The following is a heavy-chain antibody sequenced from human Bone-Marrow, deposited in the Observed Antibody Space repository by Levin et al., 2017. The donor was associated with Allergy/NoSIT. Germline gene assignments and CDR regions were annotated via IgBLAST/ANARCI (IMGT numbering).Heavy chain of an antibody. V-gene: IGHV3-9*01. D-gene: IGHD4-17*01. Sequence: SLKISCATSGFTFMDYAIHWVRQAPGKGLEWVAGISWNGGYIDYADSVKGRFTLSRDNAKNSLDLQMNSLRPEDTAFYYCTRDRYPDPYYGDSYFDYWGQGTLVTVSP. CDR1: GFTFMDYA. CDR2: ISWNGGYI. CDR3: TRDRYPDPYYGDSYFDY. J-gene: IGHJ4*02.